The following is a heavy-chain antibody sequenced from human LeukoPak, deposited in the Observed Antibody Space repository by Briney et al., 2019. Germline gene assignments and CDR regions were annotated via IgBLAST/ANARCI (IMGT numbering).Heavy chain of an antibody. V-gene: IGHV3-21*01. D-gene: IGHD5-12*01. J-gene: IGHJ4*02. Sequence: PGGSLRLSCAASGFTFSSYSVNWVRQAPGKGLEWVSSISSSSSYIYYADSVKGRFTISRDNAKNSLYLQMNSLRAEDTAVYYCARESSGYDPALDYWGQGTLVTVSS. CDR2: ISSSSSYI. CDR1: GFTFSSYS. CDR3: ARESSGYDPALDY.